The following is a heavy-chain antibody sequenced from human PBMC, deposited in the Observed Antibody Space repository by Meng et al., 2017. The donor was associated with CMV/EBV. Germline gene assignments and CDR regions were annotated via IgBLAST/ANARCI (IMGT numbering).Heavy chain of an antibody. CDR3: ARAPSNAMTTVTYYFDY. Sequence: GGSLRLSCAASGFTFSSYEMNWVRQAPGKGLEWVSYISSSGSTIYYADSVKGRFTISRDNAKNSLYLQMNSLRAEDTAVYYCARAPSNAMTTVTYYFDYWGQGTLVTVSS. V-gene: IGHV3-48*03. CDR1: GFTFSSYE. CDR2: ISSSGSTI. J-gene: IGHJ4*02. D-gene: IGHD4-17*01.